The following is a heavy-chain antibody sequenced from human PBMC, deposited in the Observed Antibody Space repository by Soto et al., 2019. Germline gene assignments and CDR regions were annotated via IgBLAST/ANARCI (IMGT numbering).Heavy chain of an antibody. CDR2: IWYDGSNE. CDR3: ARDGRGSGWYDYFDY. D-gene: IGHD6-19*01. Sequence: QVQLVESGGGVVQPGRSLSLSCAASGFTFSSYGMHWVRQAPGKGLEWVAVIWYDGSNENYEDSVKGRFTISRDNSKNTLYLQRNSLRGEDTALYFCARDGRGSGWYDYFDYCGQGTLVTVSS. CDR1: GFTFSSYG. V-gene: IGHV3-33*01. J-gene: IGHJ4*02.